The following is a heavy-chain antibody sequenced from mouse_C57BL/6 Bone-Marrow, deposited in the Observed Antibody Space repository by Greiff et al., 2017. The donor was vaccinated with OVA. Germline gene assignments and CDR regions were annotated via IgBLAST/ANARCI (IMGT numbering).Heavy chain of an antibody. D-gene: IGHD3-1*01. CDR3: ASSDQYAMDY. V-gene: IGHV1-64*01. CDR1: GYTFTSYW. CDR2: IHPNSGST. Sequence: QVHVKQPGAELVKPGASVKLSCKASGYTFTSYWMHWVKQRPGQGLEWIGMIHPNSGSTNYNEKFKSKATLTVDKSSSTAYMQLSSLTSEDSAVYYCASSDQYAMDYWGQGTSVTVSS. J-gene: IGHJ4*01.